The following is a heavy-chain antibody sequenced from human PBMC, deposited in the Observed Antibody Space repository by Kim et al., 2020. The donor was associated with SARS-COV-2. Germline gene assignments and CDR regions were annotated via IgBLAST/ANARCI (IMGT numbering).Heavy chain of an antibody. J-gene: IGHJ4*02. CDR1: GFTFSSYG. CDR2: ISYDGSNK. D-gene: IGHD5-18*01. Sequence: GGSLRLSCAASGFTFSSYGMHWVRQAPGKGLEWVAVISYDGSNKYYADSVKGRFTISRDNSKNTLYLQMNSLRAEDTAVYYCAKDLPPRGYSYGYFDYWGQGTLVTVSS. CDR3: AKDLPPRGYSYGYFDY. V-gene: IGHV3-30*18.